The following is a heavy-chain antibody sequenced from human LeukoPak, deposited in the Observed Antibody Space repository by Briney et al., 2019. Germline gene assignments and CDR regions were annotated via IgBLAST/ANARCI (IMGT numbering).Heavy chain of an antibody. V-gene: IGHV4-39*01. CDR1: GGSISSSSYY. J-gene: IGHJ4*02. CDR3: ARVLGWELDY. CDR2: IYYSGST. D-gene: IGHD1-26*01. Sequence: SETLSLTCTVSGGSISSSSYYWGWIRQPPGKGLEWIGSIYYSGSTYYNPSLKSRVTISVDTSKNQFSLKLSSVTAADTAVYYCARVLGWELDYWGQGTLVTVSS.